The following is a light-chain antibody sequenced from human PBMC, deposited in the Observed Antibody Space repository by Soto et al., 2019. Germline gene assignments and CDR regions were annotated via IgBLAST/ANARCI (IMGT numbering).Light chain of an antibody. J-gene: IGKJ4*01. V-gene: IGKV3-20*01. Sequence: DIVLTQSPGTLSLSPGERAALSCGASQSLSNNFLAWYQQKPGQAPRLLISGASSRATGIPDRFSGSGSGTDFTLTITRVEPEDFEVYYCQQYATSHLTFGGGTKADI. CDR2: GAS. CDR3: QQYATSHLT. CDR1: QSLSNNF.